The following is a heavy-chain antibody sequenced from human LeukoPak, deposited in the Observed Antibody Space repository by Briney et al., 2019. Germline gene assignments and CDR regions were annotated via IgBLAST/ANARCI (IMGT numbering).Heavy chain of an antibody. CDR2: ISYSGTI. CDR3: ARGRSHYYDSSGYYRHIAFDI. CDR1: GGSIISFS. D-gene: IGHD3-22*01. Sequence: SETLSLTCTVSGGSIISFSWSWIRQPPGKGLECIGYISYSGTIDYSPSLKSRVTISADVSKNQFSLNLSSVTAADTAVYYCARGRSHYYDSSGYYRHIAFDIWGQGTMVTVYS. J-gene: IGHJ3*02. V-gene: IGHV4-59*01.